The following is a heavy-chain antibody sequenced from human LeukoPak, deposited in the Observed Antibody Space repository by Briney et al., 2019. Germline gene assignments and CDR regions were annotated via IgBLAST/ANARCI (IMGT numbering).Heavy chain of an antibody. V-gene: IGHV4-4*07. CDR2: IYTSVST. CDR1: RGSISRYY. D-gene: IGHD3-10*01. CDR3: ARGGEGHYYGSGSYYPNWFDP. J-gene: IGHJ5*02. Sequence: SEALSLTCTDSRGSISRYYWSWIRQPAGKGLEWIGRIYTSVSTNYNPSLKSRVTMSVDTSKNQFSLKLSPVTAADTAVYYCARGGEGHYYGSGSYYPNWFDPWGQGTLVNVSS.